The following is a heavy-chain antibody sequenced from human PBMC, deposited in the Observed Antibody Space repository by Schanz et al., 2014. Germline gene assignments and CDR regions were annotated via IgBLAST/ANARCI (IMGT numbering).Heavy chain of an antibody. J-gene: IGHJ6*02. D-gene: IGHD3-10*01. Sequence: QVQLVQSGAEVKEPGASVKVSCEASRYTFNTYGLNWVRQAPGQGLEWMGWISAYNGNTNYAQKLQGRVTMTTDTSTSTAYMELRSLRSDDTAVYYCARAKRFGDMDVWGQGTTVTVSS. CDR1: RYTFNTYG. CDR3: ARAKRFGDMDV. CDR2: ISAYNGNT. V-gene: IGHV1-18*01.